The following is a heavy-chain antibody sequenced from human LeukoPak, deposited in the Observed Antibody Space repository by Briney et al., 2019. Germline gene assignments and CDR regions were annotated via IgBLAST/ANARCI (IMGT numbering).Heavy chain of an antibody. CDR2: FYNSGSS. Sequence: SETLSLTCTVSGGSISDYYRGWIRQPPGKGLEWIGYFYNSGSSTYNPSLKSRVTISVDTSKEQFSLKVNSVTAADTAVYYCTRGAGWLVDYWGQGILVTVSS. CDR1: GGSISDYY. CDR3: TRGAGWLVDY. J-gene: IGHJ4*02. V-gene: IGHV4-59*01. D-gene: IGHD5-12*01.